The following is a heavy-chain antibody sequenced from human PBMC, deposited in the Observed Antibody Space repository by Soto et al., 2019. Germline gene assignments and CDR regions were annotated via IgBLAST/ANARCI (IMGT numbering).Heavy chain of an antibody. Sequence: QVQLQESGPGLVKPSETLSLTCTVSGGSISSYYWSWIRQPPGKGLEWIGYIYYSGSTNYNPSLKSRVTISVDTSKNQFSLKLSSVPAADTAVYYCARYRMATTYFDYWGQGTLVTVSS. CDR3: ARYRMATTYFDY. CDR2: IYYSGST. CDR1: GGSISSYY. D-gene: IGHD5-12*01. J-gene: IGHJ4*02. V-gene: IGHV4-59*01.